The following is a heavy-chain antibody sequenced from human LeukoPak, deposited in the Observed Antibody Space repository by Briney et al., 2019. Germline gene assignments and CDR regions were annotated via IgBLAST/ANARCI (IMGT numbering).Heavy chain of an antibody. V-gene: IGHV4-34*01. D-gene: IGHD2-2*01. J-gene: IGHJ4*02. CDR3: ARARYCSSTSCYVDY. CDR2: INHSGST. Sequence: SSETLSLTCAVYGGSFSGYYWSWIRQPPGKGLEWIGEINHSGSTNYNPSLKSRVTISVDTSKNQFSLKPSSVTAADTAVYYCARARYCSSTSCYVDYWGQGTLVTVSS. CDR1: GGSFSGYY.